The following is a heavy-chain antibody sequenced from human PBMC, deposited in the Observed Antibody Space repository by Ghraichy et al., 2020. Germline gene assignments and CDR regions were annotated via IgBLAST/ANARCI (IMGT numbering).Heavy chain of an antibody. J-gene: IGHJ3*02. CDR2: ISSSSSYI. D-gene: IGHD1-26*01. V-gene: IGHV3-21*01. CDR3: ARSTNSGSYQGDTDAFDI. Sequence: GALRLSCAASGFTFSSYSMNWVRQAPGKGLEWVSSISSSSSYIYYADSVKGRFTISRDNAKNSLYLQMNSLRAEDTAVYYCARSTNSGSYQGDTDAFDIWGQGTMVTVSS. CDR1: GFTFSSYS.